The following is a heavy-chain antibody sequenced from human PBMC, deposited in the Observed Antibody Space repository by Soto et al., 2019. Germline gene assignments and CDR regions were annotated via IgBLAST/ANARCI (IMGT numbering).Heavy chain of an antibody. CDR2: ISYDGSNK. J-gene: IGHJ4*02. Sequence: VGSLRLSCAASGFTFSSYGMHWVRQAPEKGLEWVAVISYDGSNKYYADSVKGRFTISRDNSKNTPYLQMNSLRAEERAVYYSAKEDVDYRGQGSLVPVYS. CDR1: GFTFSSYG. CDR3: AKEDVDY. V-gene: IGHV3-30*18.